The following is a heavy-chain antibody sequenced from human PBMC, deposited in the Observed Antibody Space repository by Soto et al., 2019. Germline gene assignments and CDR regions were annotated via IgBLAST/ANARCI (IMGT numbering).Heavy chain of an antibody. CDR2: ISGSGGST. D-gene: IGHD5-18*01. Sequence: GGSLRLSCAASGFTFSSYAMSWVRQAPGKGLEWVSAISGSGGSTYYADSVKGRFTISRDNSKNTLYLQMNSLRAEDTAVYYCAKDLKKKIQLWPYYFDYWGQGTLVTVSS. CDR1: GFTFSSYA. J-gene: IGHJ4*02. CDR3: AKDLKKKIQLWPYYFDY. V-gene: IGHV3-23*01.